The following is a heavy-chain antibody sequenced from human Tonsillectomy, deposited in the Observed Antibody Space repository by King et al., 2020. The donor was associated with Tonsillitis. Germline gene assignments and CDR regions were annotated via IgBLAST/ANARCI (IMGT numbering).Heavy chain of an antibody. CDR3: ARGGYSYGSNDAFDI. D-gene: IGHD5-18*01. CDR1: GFTFDDYV. CDR2: INWNGGST. Sequence: VQLVQSGGGVVRPGGSLRLSCAASGFTFDDYVMSWVRQAPGKGLEWVSGINWNGGSTGDADFVKGRFTISRDNAKNSLYLQMNSLRAEDTALYYCARGGYSYGSNDAFDIWGQGTMVTVSS. J-gene: IGHJ3*02. V-gene: IGHV3-20*04.